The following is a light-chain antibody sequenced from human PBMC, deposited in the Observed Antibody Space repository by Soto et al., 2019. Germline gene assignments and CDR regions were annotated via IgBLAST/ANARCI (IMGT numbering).Light chain of an antibody. CDR2: GAS. Sequence: EIVMTQSPATLSVSPGERATLSCRASQSVSSNLAWYQQKPGQAPRLLIYGASTRATGSPASFSGSGSGTEFTLTISSLQSEDFAVYYCQQYNNWPPGAFGQGTKVEIK. V-gene: IGKV3-15*01. J-gene: IGKJ1*01. CDR1: QSVSSN. CDR3: QQYNNWPPGA.